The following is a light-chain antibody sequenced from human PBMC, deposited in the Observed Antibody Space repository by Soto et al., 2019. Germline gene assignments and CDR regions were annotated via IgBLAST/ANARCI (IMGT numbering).Light chain of an antibody. CDR3: QHYGNSRWT. V-gene: IGKV3-20*01. J-gene: IGKJ1*01. CDR1: QSVRSMY. Sequence: EIVLTQSPGTLSLSPGERATLSCRASQSVRSMYLAWYQQKPGQAPRLLIYDASSRATDIPDRFSGSGSGTDFTLTISRLEPEDFAIYYCQHYGNSRWTFGQGTKVDI. CDR2: DAS.